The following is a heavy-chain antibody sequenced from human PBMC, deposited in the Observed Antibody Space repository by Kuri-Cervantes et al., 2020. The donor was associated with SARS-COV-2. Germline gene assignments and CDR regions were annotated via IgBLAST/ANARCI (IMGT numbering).Heavy chain of an antibody. V-gene: IGHV3-21*01. CDR3: AREGELRAFDI. Sequence: GGSLGLCCAASGFTFSSYSMNWVRQAPGKGLEWVSSISSSSSYIYYADSVKGRFTISRDNAKNSLYLQMNSLRAEDTAVYYCAREGELRAFDIWGQGTMVTVSS. CDR2: ISSSSSYI. J-gene: IGHJ3*02. D-gene: IGHD1-26*01. CDR1: GFTFSSYS.